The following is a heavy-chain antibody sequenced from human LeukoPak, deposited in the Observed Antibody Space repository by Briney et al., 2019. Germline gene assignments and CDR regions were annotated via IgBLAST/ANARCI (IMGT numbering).Heavy chain of an antibody. CDR1: GFTFSSYA. CDR3: AKEGGASGYLDY. D-gene: IGHD3-22*01. Sequence: PGGSLRLSCAASGFTFSSYAMSWVRQAPGKGLEGVSAISGSGGSTYYADSVKGRFTISRDNSKNTLYLQMNSRRAEDTAVYYCAKEGGASGYLDYWGQGTLVTVSS. CDR2: ISGSGGST. V-gene: IGHV3-23*01. J-gene: IGHJ4*02.